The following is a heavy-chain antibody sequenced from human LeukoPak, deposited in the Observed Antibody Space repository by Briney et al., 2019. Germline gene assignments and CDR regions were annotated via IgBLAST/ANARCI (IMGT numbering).Heavy chain of an antibody. D-gene: IGHD3-10*01. CDR1: GGSISSYY. CDR2: IYYSGST. Sequence: SETLSLTCTVSGGSISSYYWSWIRQPPGKGLEWIGYIYYSGSTNYNPSLKSRVTISVDTSKNQFSLKLSSVTAADTAVYYCARVGSNRYYYYYYMDVWGKGTTVTVSS. V-gene: IGHV4-59*01. J-gene: IGHJ6*03. CDR3: ARVGSNRYYYYYYMDV.